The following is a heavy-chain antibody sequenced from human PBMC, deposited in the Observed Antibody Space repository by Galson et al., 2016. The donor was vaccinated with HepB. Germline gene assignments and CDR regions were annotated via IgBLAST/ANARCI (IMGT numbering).Heavy chain of an antibody. Sequence: TLSLTCTVSGGSISSTSYYWGWIRQPPGTGLEWIGSIYFSGSTYFNPSLKGRVTISVDTSKNQFSLKLSSVTATDTAVYYCARQGDGEGFGLDYWGQGTLVTVSS. CDR3: ARQGDGEGFGLDY. CDR1: GGSISSTSYY. V-gene: IGHV4-39*01. D-gene: IGHD3-10*01. J-gene: IGHJ4*02. CDR2: IYFSGST.